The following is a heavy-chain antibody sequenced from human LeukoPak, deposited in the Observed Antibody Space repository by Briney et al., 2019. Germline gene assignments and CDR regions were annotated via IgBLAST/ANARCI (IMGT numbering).Heavy chain of an antibody. Sequence: GASVKVSCKASGGTFSSYAISWVRQAPGQGLEWMGRIIPILGIANYAQKFQGRVTITADKSTSTAYMELSSLRSEDTAVYYCARANSGSYLGAFDIWGQGTWSPSLQ. CDR1: GGTFSSYA. CDR3: ARANSGSYLGAFDI. D-gene: IGHD1-26*01. V-gene: IGHV1-69*04. J-gene: IGHJ3*02. CDR2: IIPILGIA.